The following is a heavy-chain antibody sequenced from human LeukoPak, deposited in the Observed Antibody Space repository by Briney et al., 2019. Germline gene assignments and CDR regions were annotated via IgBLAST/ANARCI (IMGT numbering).Heavy chain of an antibody. CDR3: ARAISYSSGWYWFDP. D-gene: IGHD6-19*01. J-gene: IGHJ5*02. CDR1: GYTFTSYD. V-gene: IGHV1-8*03. CDR2: MNPNSGNT. Sequence: GASVKVSCKASGYTFTSYDINWVRQATGQGLEWMGWMNPNSGNTGYAQKFQGRVTITRNTSISTAYMELSSLRSEDTAVYYCARAISYSSGWYWFDPWGQGTLVTVSS.